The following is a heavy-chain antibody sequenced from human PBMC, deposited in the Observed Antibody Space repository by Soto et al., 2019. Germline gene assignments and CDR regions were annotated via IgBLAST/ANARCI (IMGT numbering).Heavy chain of an antibody. CDR2: ISAYNGNT. CDR1: GYTFTSYG. J-gene: IGHJ6*03. Sequence: ASVKVSCKASGYTFTSYGISWVRQAPGQGLEWMGWISAYNGNTNYAQKLQGRVTMTTDTSTSTAYMELRSLRSDDTAVYYCARGAYGSGSYSQLRDYYYYYYLDGWGKGTTVTVSS. V-gene: IGHV1-18*01. D-gene: IGHD3-10*01. CDR3: ARGAYGSGSYSQLRDYYYYYYLDG.